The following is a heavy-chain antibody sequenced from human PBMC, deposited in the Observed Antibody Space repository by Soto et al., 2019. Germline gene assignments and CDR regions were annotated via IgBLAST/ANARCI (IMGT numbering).Heavy chain of an antibody. CDR1: GGSISSSNC. Sequence: SETLSLTCAVSGGSISSSNCWSWVRQPPGKGLEWIGEIYHSGSTNYNPSLKSRVTISVDKSKNQFSLKLSSVTAADTAVYYGARSGGEKLAVFDYGGQGTRVTVSP. D-gene: IGHD3-16*01. V-gene: IGHV4-4*02. J-gene: IGHJ4*02. CDR3: ARSGGEKLAVFDY. CDR2: IYHSGST.